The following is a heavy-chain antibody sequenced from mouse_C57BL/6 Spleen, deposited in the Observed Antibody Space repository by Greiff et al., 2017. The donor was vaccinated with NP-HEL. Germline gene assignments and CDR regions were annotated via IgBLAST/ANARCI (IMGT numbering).Heavy chain of an antibody. J-gene: IGHJ2*01. CDR1: GYTFTDYE. CDR3: TSLYSNYYFDY. V-gene: IGHV1-15*01. Sequence: QVQLKQSGAELVRPGASVTLSCKASGYTFTDYEMHWVKQTPVHGLEWIGAIDPETGGTAYNQKFKGKAILTADKSSSTAYMELRSLTSEDSAVYYCTSLYSNYYFDYWGQGTTLTVSS. D-gene: IGHD2-5*01. CDR2: IDPETGGT.